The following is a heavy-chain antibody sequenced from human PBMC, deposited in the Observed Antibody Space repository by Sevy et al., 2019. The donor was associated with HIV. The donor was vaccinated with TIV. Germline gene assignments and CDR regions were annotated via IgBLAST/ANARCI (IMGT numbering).Heavy chain of an antibody. CDR2: IYTSGST. CDR1: GGSISSYY. D-gene: IGHD3-10*01. J-gene: IGHJ6*02. V-gene: IGHV4-4*07. CDR3: ARDNRWFGELTSYYYYGMDV. Sequence: SETLSLTCTVSGGSISSYYWSWIRQPAGKGLEWIGRIYTSGSTNYNPSLKSRVTMSVDTSKNQLSLKLSSVTAADTAVYYCARDNRWFGELTSYYYYGMDVWGQGTTVTVSS.